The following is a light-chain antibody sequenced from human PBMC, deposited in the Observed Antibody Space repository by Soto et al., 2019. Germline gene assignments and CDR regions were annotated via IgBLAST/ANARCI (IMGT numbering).Light chain of an antibody. CDR3: GSFGGISTSV. Sequence: QSALTQPASVSGSPGQSITISCTGTSSDVGSYDLVSWYQQHPGKATKLMIYEVSKRPSGLSHRFSGSKSDTPASLTISGLQAEDEADYYCGSFGGISTSVFGTGTKLTVL. CDR2: EVS. V-gene: IGLV2-23*02. J-gene: IGLJ1*01. CDR1: SSDVGSYDL.